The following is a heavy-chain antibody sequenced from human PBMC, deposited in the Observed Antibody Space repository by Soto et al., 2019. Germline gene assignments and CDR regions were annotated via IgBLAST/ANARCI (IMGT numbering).Heavy chain of an antibody. Sequence: EVQLVESGGGLVTPGGSLRLACITSGFTFSHYDMNWVRQAPGKGLEWVSFISSSGFNIYLADSVKDRFSISRDNAGKSLYLEMSSLRAEDTAVYYCARDYLGSGDSWGQGTLVTVSS. CDR1: GFTFSHYD. J-gene: IGHJ5*02. CDR2: ISSSGFNI. V-gene: IGHV3-21*02. CDR3: ARDYLGSGDS. D-gene: IGHD3-10*01.